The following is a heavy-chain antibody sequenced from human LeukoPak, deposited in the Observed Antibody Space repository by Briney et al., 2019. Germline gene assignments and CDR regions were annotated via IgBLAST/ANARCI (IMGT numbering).Heavy chain of an antibody. J-gene: IGHJ6*02. Sequence: GGSLRLSCAASGFTFSSYAMSWVRQAPGEGLEWVSAISTNGGSTYFADSVKGRFTITRDNSKNTLSLEMNSLRPEDTAVYYCAKDQGVDYYGSGSYYNVRYYYYYGMDVWGQGTTVTVSS. CDR3: AKDQGVDYYGSGSYYNVRYYYYYGMDV. V-gene: IGHV3-23*01. CDR2: ISTNGGST. CDR1: GFTFSSYA. D-gene: IGHD3-10*01.